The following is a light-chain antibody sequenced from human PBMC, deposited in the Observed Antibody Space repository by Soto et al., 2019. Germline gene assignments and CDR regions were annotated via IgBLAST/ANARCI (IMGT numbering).Light chain of an antibody. CDR3: QQSYSAPIT. Sequence: DIQMTQSPSSLSASVGDRVIITCRASQSISNYLNWYQQKPGKAPKLLIFAASSLQSGVPSRFSGSGSGTNFTLTISSLQTEDFAAYYCQQSYSAPITFGQGTRLEIK. V-gene: IGKV1-39*01. J-gene: IGKJ5*01. CDR1: QSISNY. CDR2: AAS.